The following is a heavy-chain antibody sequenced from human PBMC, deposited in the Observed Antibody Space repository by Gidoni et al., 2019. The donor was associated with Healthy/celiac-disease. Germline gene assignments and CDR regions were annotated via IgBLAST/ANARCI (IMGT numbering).Heavy chain of an antibody. CDR1: GFTFSSDA. V-gene: IGHV3-23*01. CDR2: ISCSVGST. CDR3: AKSRVRALDY. J-gene: IGHJ4*02. Sequence: EVQLLEAGGGLVQPGGSLRLTWAASGFTFSSDAMSWVRPAPGKGLEWFYAISCSVGSTYYADSVKVRFTISRDNSKNTLYLQMNSLRAEDTAVYYCAKSRVRALDYWGQGTLVTVSS.